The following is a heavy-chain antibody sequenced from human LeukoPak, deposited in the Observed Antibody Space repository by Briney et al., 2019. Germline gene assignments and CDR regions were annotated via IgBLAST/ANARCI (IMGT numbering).Heavy chain of an antibody. J-gene: IGHJ4*02. CDR2: IYYSGST. Sequence: PSETLSLTCTVSGGSISSSSYYWGWIRQPPGKGLEWIGSIYYSGSTYYNPSLKSRVTISVDTSKNQFSLKLSSVTAADTAVYYCARRSAHEYGSGCYHDYWGQGTLVTVSS. D-gene: IGHD3-10*01. CDR1: GGSISSSSYY. CDR3: ARRSAHEYGSGCYHDY. V-gene: IGHV4-39*01.